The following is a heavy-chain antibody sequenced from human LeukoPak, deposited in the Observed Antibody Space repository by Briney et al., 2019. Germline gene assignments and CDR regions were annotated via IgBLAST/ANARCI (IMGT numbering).Heavy chain of an antibody. CDR2: IYYSGST. J-gene: IGHJ6*03. Sequence: SQTLSLTCTVSGGSISSGGYYWSWIRQHPGKGLEWIGYIYYSGSTYYNPSPKSRVTISVDTSKNQFSLKLSSVTAADTAVYYCARECIAAAGTYYYYMDVWGKGTTVTVSS. V-gene: IGHV4-31*03. D-gene: IGHD6-13*01. CDR1: GGSISSGGYY. CDR3: ARECIAAAGTYYYYMDV.